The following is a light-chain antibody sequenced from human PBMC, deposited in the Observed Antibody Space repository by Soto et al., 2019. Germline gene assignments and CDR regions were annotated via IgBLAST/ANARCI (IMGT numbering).Light chain of an antibody. J-gene: IGKJ1*01. V-gene: IGKV1-39*01. Sequence: DIQMTQSPSSLSASVGDRVTITCRASQSISSYLNWYQQKPGKAPKLLIYAASSLQSGVPSRFSGSGSGTDFTLTISSLQPEDFATYYCQQSYSTPPVTVGPGTQVEIK. CDR1: QSISSY. CDR3: QQSYSTPPVT. CDR2: AAS.